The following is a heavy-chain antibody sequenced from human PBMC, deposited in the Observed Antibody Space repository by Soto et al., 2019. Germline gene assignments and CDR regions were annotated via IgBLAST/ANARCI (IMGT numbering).Heavy chain of an antibody. Sequence: SETLSLTCAVSGGSISSGGYSWSWIRQPPGKGLEWIGYIYHSGSTYYNPSLKSRVTISVDRSKNQFSLKLSSVTAADTAVYYCARVVMGVVTATPLYYFDYWGQGTLVTVAS. V-gene: IGHV4-30-2*01. CDR1: GGSISSGGYS. J-gene: IGHJ4*02. CDR2: IYHSGST. CDR3: ARVVMGVVTATPLYYFDY. D-gene: IGHD2-21*02.